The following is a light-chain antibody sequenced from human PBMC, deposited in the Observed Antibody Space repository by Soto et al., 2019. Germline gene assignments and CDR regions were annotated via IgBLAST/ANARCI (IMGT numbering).Light chain of an antibody. J-gene: IGKJ1*01. CDR1: QNVASN. CDR3: QQYNKWPRT. V-gene: IGKV3-15*01. Sequence: EMVMTRSPAALSVSPGERATLSCRASQNVASNLAWYQQEPGQAPRLLIYGASTRAAGIPARFSGSGSGTEFTLTISSLQSEDFAVYYCQQYNKWPRTFGQGTKVDIK. CDR2: GAS.